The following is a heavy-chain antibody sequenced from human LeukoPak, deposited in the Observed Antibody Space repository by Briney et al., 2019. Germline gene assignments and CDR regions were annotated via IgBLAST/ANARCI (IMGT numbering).Heavy chain of an antibody. CDR2: IYHSGST. Sequence: SETLSLTCTVSGGSISSYYWSWIRQPPGKGLEWVGYIYHSGSTNYNPSLKSRVTISVDTSKNQFSLKLSSVTAADTAVYYCASLYSSGWYRGDFWGQGTLVTVS. V-gene: IGHV4-59*01. CDR3: ASLYSSGWYRGDF. D-gene: IGHD6-19*01. J-gene: IGHJ4*02. CDR1: GGSISSYY.